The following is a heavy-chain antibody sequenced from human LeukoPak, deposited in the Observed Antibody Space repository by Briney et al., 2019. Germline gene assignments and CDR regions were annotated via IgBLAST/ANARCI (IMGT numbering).Heavy chain of an antibody. CDR3: ARTLRDAGYYYYMDV. CDR2: IIPIFGTA. Sequence: ASVKVSCKASGGTFSSYAISWVRQAPGQGLEWMGGIIPIFGTANYAQKFQGRVTITADKSTSTAYMELSSLRSEDTAVYYCARTLRDAGYYYYMDVWGKGTTVTVSS. J-gene: IGHJ6*03. CDR1: GGTFSSYA. V-gene: IGHV1-69*06. D-gene: IGHD3-10*01.